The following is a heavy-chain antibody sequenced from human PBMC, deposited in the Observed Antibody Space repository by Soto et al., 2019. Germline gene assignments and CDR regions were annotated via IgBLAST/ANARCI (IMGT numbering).Heavy chain of an antibody. J-gene: IGHJ3*02. CDR3: ARGIPVLLWFGAFDI. V-gene: IGHV4-59*08. D-gene: IGHD3-10*01. Sequence: TSETLSLTCTVSGGSISSYYWSWIRQPPGKGLEWIGYIYYSGSTNYNPSLKSRVTISVDTFKNRFSLKLSSVTAADTAVYYCARGIPVLLWFGAFDIWGQGTMVTVSS. CDR2: IYYSGST. CDR1: GGSISSYY.